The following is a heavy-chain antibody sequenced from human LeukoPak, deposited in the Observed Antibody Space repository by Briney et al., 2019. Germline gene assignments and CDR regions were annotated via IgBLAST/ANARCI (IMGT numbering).Heavy chain of an antibody. Sequence: ASVKVSCKASGYTFTSYGISWVRQAPGRGLEWMGWISAYNGNTNYAQKLQGRVTMTTDTSTSTAYMELRSLRSDDTAVYYCARERDYDILTGYAGPDYWGQGTLVTVSS. V-gene: IGHV1-18*01. CDR3: ARERDYDILTGYAGPDY. D-gene: IGHD3-9*01. J-gene: IGHJ4*02. CDR2: ISAYNGNT. CDR1: GYTFTSYG.